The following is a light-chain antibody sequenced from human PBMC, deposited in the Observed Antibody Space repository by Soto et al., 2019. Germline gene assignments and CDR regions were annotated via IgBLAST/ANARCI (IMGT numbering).Light chain of an antibody. Sequence: QSVLTQPPSASGTAGQVVTISCSGGDSNIGSNSVYWYQHLPRMAPTLLIYYNNQRPSGVPDRFSGSRSGTSASLAIVGLRSEDEAVYYCAAWDASLSACVFGNGTKVTVL. CDR3: AAWDASLSACV. CDR2: YNN. CDR1: DSNIGSNS. V-gene: IGLV1-47*02. J-gene: IGLJ1*01.